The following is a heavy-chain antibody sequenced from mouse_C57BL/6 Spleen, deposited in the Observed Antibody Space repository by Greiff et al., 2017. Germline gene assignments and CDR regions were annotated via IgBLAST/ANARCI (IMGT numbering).Heavy chain of an antibody. V-gene: IGHV1-76*01. CDR3: ARGGYYGSSPLFDY. CDR2: IYPGSGNT. CDR1: GYTFTDYY. D-gene: IGHD1-1*01. Sequence: VQLVESGAELVRPGASVKLSCKASGYTFTDYYINWVKQRPGQGLEWIARIYPGSGNTYYNEKFKGKATLTAEKSSSTAYMQLSSLTSEDSAVYFCARGGYYGSSPLFDYWGQGTTLTVSS. J-gene: IGHJ2*01.